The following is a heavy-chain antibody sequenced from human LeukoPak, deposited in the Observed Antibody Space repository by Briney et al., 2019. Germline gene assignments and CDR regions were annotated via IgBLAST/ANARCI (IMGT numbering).Heavy chain of an antibody. Sequence: GGALRLSCAASGFTFIIYSMNWVRQAPGKGLEWVSSISSSSSYIYYVDSVKGRFTISRVNAQNSLYLQMHSLRADVPAVYYCARDLTDIVVVVAATGPGGFDPWGQRTLVTVSS. CDR2: ISSSSSYI. CDR3: ARDLTDIVVVVAATGPGGFDP. J-gene: IGHJ5*02. CDR1: GFTFIIYS. V-gene: IGHV3-21*01. D-gene: IGHD2-15*01.